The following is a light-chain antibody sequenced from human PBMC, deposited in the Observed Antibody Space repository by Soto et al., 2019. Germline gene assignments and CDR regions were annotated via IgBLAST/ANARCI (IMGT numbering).Light chain of an antibody. J-gene: IGLJ3*02. CDR2: EVT. V-gene: IGLV2-14*02. CDR3: SSFTSSFTLV. CDR1: SSDIGSYNL. Sequence: QSALTQPASVSGPPGQSIVISCNGSSSDIGSYNLVSWYQQYPGKAPKLMIYEVTNRPSGVSNRFSGSKSGNTASLTISGLQADDEADYYCSSFTSSFTLVFGGGTKLTVL.